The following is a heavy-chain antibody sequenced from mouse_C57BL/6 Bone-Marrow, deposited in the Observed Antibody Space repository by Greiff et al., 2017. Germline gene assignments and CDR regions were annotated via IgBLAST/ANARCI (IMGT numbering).Heavy chain of an antibody. CDR2: IYPGSGNT. CDR3: ARPSAVATGDYFDY. J-gene: IGHJ2*01. Sequence: QVQLKESGAELVRPGASVKLSCKASGYTFTDYYINWVKQRPGQGLEWIARIYPGSGNTYYNEKFKGKATLTAEKSSSTAYMQLSSLTSEDSAVYFCARPSAVATGDYFDYWGQGTTLTVSS. V-gene: IGHV1-76*01. CDR1: GYTFTDYY. D-gene: IGHD1-1*01.